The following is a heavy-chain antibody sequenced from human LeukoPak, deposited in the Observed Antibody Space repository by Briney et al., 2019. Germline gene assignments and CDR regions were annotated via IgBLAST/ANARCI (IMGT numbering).Heavy chain of an antibody. J-gene: IGHJ4*02. CDR3: ARDGPAAMLGAYDY. CDR2: IIPIFGTA. Sequence: SVKVSCKASGGTFSSYAISWVRQAPGQGLEWMGGIIPIFGTANYAQKFQGRVTITADKSTSTAYMELSSLRSEDTAVYYCARDGPAAMLGAYDYWGQGTLVTVSS. V-gene: IGHV1-69*06. D-gene: IGHD2-2*01. CDR1: GGTFSSYA.